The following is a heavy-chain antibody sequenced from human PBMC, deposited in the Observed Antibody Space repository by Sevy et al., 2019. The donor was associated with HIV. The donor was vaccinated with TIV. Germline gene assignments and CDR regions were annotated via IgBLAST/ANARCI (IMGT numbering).Heavy chain of an antibody. Sequence: GGSLRLSCAASGFIFSSAWMSWVRQAPGKGLEWVGRIKSKTDGGTADYAAPVRGSFTISREDSKNTLYLQMNSLKTEDTAVDYCVTDEEWNGVGATSFDYWGQGTLVTVSS. D-gene: IGHD1-26*01. CDR2: IKSKTDGGTA. V-gene: IGHV3-15*01. CDR3: VTDEEWNGVGATSFDY. CDR1: GFIFSSAW. J-gene: IGHJ4*02.